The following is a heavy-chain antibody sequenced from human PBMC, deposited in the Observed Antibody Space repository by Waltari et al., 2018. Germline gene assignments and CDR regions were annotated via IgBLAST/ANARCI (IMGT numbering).Heavy chain of an antibody. Sequence: QVQLQESGPGLVKPSETLSLTCTVSGGSISSYYWSWIRQPAGKGLEWIGRIYTSGSTTDNPSLKSRVTMSVDTSKNQFSLKLSSVTAADTAVYYCAREGLYDFWSGYTNFDYWGQGTLVTVSS. V-gene: IGHV4-4*07. J-gene: IGHJ4*02. CDR1: GGSISSYY. CDR2: IYTSGST. D-gene: IGHD3-3*01. CDR3: AREGLYDFWSGYTNFDY.